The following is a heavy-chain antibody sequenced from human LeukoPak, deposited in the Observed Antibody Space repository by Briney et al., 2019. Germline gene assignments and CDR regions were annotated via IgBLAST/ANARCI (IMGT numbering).Heavy chain of an antibody. CDR1: GYIFTNFG. J-gene: IGHJ4*02. CDR3: ARGRGGGSYYFDY. Sequence: ASVKVSCKASGYIFTNFGISWVRQARGQGLEWMGWISGYNGNTKYVQKFQGRVTMTTDTSTSTAYMELRSLRSDDTAVYYCARGRGGGSYYFDYWGREPWSPSPQ. V-gene: IGHV1-18*01. CDR2: ISGYNGNT. D-gene: IGHD1-26*01.